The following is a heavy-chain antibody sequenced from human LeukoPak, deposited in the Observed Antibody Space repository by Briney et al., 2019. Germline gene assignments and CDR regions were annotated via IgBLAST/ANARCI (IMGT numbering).Heavy chain of an antibody. CDR1: GFTFSSYW. V-gene: IGHV3-7*01. D-gene: IGHD3-9*01. Sequence: GGSLRLSCAASGFTFSSYWMSWVRQAPGKGLEWVANIKQDGSEKYYVDSVKGRFTIPRDNAKNSLYLQMNSLRAEDTAVYYCARVRGYDILTGYYSPYFDYWGQGTLVTVSS. CDR2: IKQDGSEK. J-gene: IGHJ4*02. CDR3: ARVRGYDILTGYYSPYFDY.